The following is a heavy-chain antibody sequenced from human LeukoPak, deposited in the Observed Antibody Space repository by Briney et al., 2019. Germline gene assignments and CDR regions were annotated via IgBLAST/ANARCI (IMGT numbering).Heavy chain of an antibody. J-gene: IGHJ4*02. CDR2: IYHSGST. CDR1: GGSISSGGYS. Sequence: SETLSLTCAVSGGSISSGGYSWSWIRQPPGKGLEWIGYIYHSGSTYYNPSLKSRVTISVDTSKNQFSLKLSSVTAADTAVYYCARDSPTAEGFFDYWGQGTLVTVSS. CDR3: ARDSPTAEGFFDY. D-gene: IGHD3-3*01. V-gene: IGHV4-30-2*01.